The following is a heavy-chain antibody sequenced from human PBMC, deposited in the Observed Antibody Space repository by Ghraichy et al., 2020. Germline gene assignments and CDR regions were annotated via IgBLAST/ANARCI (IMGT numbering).Heavy chain of an antibody. V-gene: IGHV1-69*13. Sequence: SVKVSCKVSRGTFSSYGTSWVRQAPGQGLEWMGGIIPIFTTTNYAQKFQGRVTITADESTSTAYMELSSLRSEDTAVYYCASAIGVVIMPDQRRGMDVWGQGITVTVSS. D-gene: IGHD3-3*01. CDR1: RGTFSSYG. J-gene: IGHJ6*02. CDR3: ASAIGVVIMPDQRRGMDV. CDR2: IIPIFTTT.